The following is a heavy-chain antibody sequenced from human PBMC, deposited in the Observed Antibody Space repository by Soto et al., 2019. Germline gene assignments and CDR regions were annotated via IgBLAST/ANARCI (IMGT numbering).Heavy chain of an antibody. CDR3: GGQVPCGDLRRGSITPICAY. CDR2: ISYDGSDK. J-gene: IGHJ4*02. V-gene: IGHV3-30-3*01. D-gene: IGHD3-10*01. Sequence: GGSLRLSCAASGFTFSSYAMHWVRQAPGKGLEWVALISYDGSDKDYADSVKGRFTISRDNSRNTLFLQMNSLRAEDTAVYYCGGQVPCGDLRRGSITPICAYWGQGTLVTVSS. CDR1: GFTFSSYA.